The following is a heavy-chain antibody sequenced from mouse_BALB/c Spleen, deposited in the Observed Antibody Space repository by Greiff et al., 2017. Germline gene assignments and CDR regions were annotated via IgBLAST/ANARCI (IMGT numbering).Heavy chain of an antibody. J-gene: IGHJ4*01. CDR3: ARRGYNHLYDAMDY. D-gene: IGHD2-2*01. CDR1: GFNIKDYY. Sequence: EVQLQQSGAELVKPGASVKLSCTASGFNIKDYYMHWVKQRPEQGLEWIGRIDPANGNTNYDPKFKGKATITADTSSNTAYLQLSSLTSEDTAVYYEARRGYNHLYDAMDYWGQGTSVTVSS. CDR2: IDPANGNT. V-gene: IGHV14-3*02.